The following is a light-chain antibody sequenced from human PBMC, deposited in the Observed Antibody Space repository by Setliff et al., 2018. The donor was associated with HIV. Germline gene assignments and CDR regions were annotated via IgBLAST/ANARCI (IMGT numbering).Light chain of an antibody. J-gene: IGLJ1*01. CDR2: EVN. Sequence: QSVLAQSASVSGSPGQSITISCSGSASDIGNNDFVSWYQHHPGTAPKVILYEVNNRPSGISYRFSGSKSGNTASLTISGLLPEDEADYYCCSYAGSSSPYVFGTGTKVTVL. CDR1: ASDIGNNDF. CDR3: CSYAGSSSPYV. V-gene: IGLV2-23*02.